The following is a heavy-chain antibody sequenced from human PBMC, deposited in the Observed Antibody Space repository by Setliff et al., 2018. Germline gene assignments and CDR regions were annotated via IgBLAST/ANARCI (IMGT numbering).Heavy chain of an antibody. D-gene: IGHD2-15*01. CDR1: GGSISSGNYY. V-gene: IGHV4-39*01. CDR2: IYYSGST. CDR3: ARLVETSTWGNWFDP. Sequence: SETLSLTCRVSGGSISSGNYYWGLIRQPPGKGLEWVATIYYSGSTYSNPSLKSRLIISVDAPDNQFSVKLSSVTAADTAVYYCARLVETSTWGNWFDPWGQGTLGTVSS. J-gene: IGHJ5*02.